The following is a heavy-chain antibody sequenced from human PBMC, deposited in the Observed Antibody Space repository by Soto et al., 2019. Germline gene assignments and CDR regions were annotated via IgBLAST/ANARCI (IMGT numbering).Heavy chain of an antibody. CDR1: GYSFTTYA. CDR2: INTANNKK. D-gene: IGHD2-8*01. Sequence: QVHLVQSGAEVKKPGASVKVSCKASGYSFTTYAIHWVRQAPGQRLEWMAWINTANNKKKCSQRLQDRLTITKDASASTIYMELSSLRSDDTAVYYCAREGCINGVCYDNAFDIWGQGTMVTVSS. CDR3: AREGCINGVCYDNAFDI. V-gene: IGHV1-3*04. J-gene: IGHJ3*02.